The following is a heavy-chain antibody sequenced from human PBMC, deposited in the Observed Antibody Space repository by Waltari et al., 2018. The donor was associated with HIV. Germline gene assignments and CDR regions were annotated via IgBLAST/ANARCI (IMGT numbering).Heavy chain of an antibody. D-gene: IGHD6-19*01. CDR3: ARTKQWLVMADFDY. J-gene: IGHJ4*02. Sequence: EVQLVESGGGLVQPGGSLRLSCAASGFTFSSYWMTWVRQAPGKGLEWVANIKQDGSEKYYVDSVKGRFTISRDNAKNSLYLQMNSLRAEDTAVYYCARTKQWLVMADFDYWGQGTLVTVSS. CDR2: IKQDGSEK. V-gene: IGHV3-7*01. CDR1: GFTFSSYW.